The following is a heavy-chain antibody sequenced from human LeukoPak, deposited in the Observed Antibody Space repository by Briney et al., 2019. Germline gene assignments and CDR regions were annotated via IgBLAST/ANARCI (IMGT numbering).Heavy chain of an antibody. CDR3: ARLGVTYYYDSSGGAFDY. D-gene: IGHD3-22*01. CDR1: GGSISSGSYY. J-gene: IGHJ4*02. CDR2: IYYSGST. Sequence: SQTLSLTCTVSGGSISSGSYYWSWIRQPPGKGLEWIGSIYYSGSTYYNPSLKSRVTISVDTSKNQFSLKLSSVTAADTAVYYCARLGVTYYYDSSGGAFDYWGQGTLVTVSS. V-gene: IGHV4-39*01.